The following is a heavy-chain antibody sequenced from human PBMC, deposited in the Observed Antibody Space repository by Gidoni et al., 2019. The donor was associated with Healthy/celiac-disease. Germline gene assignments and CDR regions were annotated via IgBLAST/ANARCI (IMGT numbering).Heavy chain of an antibody. D-gene: IGHD5-12*01. V-gene: IGHV1-8*01. CDR2: MTPKSGNT. CDR3: ARGLAKVWRRVDIVATIRNYGMDV. J-gene: IGHJ6*02. Sequence: QVQLVQSGAEVKKPGASVKVSCKASGYTFTSYDIHWVRTATGQGLEWMGWMTPKSGNTDYAQKFQGRVTMTRNTSISTAYMELSSLRSEDTAVYYCARGLAKVWRRVDIVATIRNYGMDVWGQGTTVTVSS. CDR1: GYTFTSYD.